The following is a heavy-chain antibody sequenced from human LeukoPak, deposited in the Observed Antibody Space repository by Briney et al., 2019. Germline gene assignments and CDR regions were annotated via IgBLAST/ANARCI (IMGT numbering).Heavy chain of an antibody. D-gene: IGHD3-3*01. CDR3: ARVGTILEWFRNFDY. CDR2: INPNSGGT. J-gene: IGHJ4*02. V-gene: IGHV1-2*02. Sequence: GASVKVSCKASGYTFTSYDINWVRQATGQGLEWMGWINPNSGGTNYAQKFQGRVTMTRDTSISTAYMELSRLRSDDTAVYYCARVGTILEWFRNFDYWGQGTLVTVSS. CDR1: GYTFTSYD.